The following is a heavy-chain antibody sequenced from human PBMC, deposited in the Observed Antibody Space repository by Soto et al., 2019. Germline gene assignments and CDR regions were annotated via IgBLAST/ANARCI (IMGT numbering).Heavy chain of an antibody. Sequence: QVTLKEPGPVLVKPTATLTLTCTVSGFSLSNARMGVSWIRQPPGKALEWLAHIFSNDEKSSSPSLKSRLTISEDTSKNQVVLTMTNMDPVDTATYYCARISGWDVLIDYWGQGTLVTVSS. CDR2: IFSNDEK. V-gene: IGHV2-26*01. CDR3: ARISGWDVLIDY. CDR1: GFSLSNARMG. D-gene: IGHD1-26*01. J-gene: IGHJ4*02.